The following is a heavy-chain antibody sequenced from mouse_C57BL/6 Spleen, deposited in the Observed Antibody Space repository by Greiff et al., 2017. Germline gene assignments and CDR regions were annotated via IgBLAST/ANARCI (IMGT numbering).Heavy chain of an antibody. CDR2: IDPNSGGT. J-gene: IGHJ4*01. V-gene: IGHV1-72*01. CDR3: ARWVDYDGDYYAMDY. Sequence: QVQLQQPGAELVKPGASVKLSCKASGYTFTSYWMHWVKQRPGQGLEWIGRIDPNSGGTKYNEKFKSKATLTVDKPSSTAYMQLSSLTSEDSAVYYCARWVDYDGDYYAMDYWGQGTSVTVSS. D-gene: IGHD2-4*01. CDR1: GYTFTSYW.